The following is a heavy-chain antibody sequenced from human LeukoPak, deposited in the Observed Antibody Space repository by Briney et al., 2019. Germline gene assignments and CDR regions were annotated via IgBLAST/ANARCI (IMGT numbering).Heavy chain of an antibody. CDR2: IIPIFGTA. CDR1: GGTFSSYA. J-gene: IGHJ4*02. D-gene: IGHD3-22*01. Sequence: SVKVSCKASGGTFSSYAISWVRQAPGQGLDWMGGIIPIFGTANYAQKFQGRVTITADESTSTAYMELSSLRSEDTAVYYCARDRDYYDSSGPSGFDYWGQGTLVTVSS. V-gene: IGHV1-69*13. CDR3: ARDRDYYDSSGPSGFDY.